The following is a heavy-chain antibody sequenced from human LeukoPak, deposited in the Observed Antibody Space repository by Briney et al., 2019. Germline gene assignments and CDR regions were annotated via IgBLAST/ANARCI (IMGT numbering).Heavy chain of an antibody. Sequence: ASVKVSCKASGYTFTSYGIGWVRQAPGQGLEWMGWISAYNGNTNYAQKLQGRVTMTTDTSTSTAYMEVRSLRSDDTAVYYCARPYDTAPADYWGQGTLVTVSS. CDR2: ISAYNGNT. J-gene: IGHJ4*02. V-gene: IGHV1-18*01. CDR1: GYTFTSYG. D-gene: IGHD3-22*01. CDR3: ARPYDTAPADY.